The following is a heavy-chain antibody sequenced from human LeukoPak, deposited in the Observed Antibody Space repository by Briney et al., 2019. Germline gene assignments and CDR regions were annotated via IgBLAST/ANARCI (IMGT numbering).Heavy chain of an antibody. J-gene: IGHJ3*02. V-gene: IGHV4-31*03. CDR3: ASADYEDAFDI. CDR1: GGSISSGDYY. D-gene: IGHD4-17*01. Sequence: SQTLSLTCTVSGGSISSGDYYWSWIRQHPGKGLEWIGYIYYSGSTYYNPSLKSRLTISVDTSKNQFSLKLSSVTAADTAVYYCASADYEDAFDIWGQGTMVTVSS. CDR2: IYYSGST.